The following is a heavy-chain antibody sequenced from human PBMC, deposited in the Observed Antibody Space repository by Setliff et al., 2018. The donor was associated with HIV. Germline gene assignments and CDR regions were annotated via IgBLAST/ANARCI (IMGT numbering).Heavy chain of an antibody. V-gene: IGHV3-66*02. D-gene: IGHD3-3*01. J-gene: IGHJ4*02. CDR2: IYSGGST. CDR1: GFTFSDYY. CDR3: AKPRLYNTALDY. Sequence: PGGSLRLSCTASGFTFSDYYMSWVRQAPGKGLEWVSTIYSGGSTYHADSVKGRFTLSRDNSKNTLYLQMNSLTPEDTAVYYCAKPRLYNTALDYWGQGTLVTVSS.